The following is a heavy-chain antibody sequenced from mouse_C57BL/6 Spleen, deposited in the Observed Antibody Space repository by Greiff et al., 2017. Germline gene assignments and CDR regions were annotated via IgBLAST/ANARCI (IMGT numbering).Heavy chain of an antibody. CDR3: AREGDYDYEFDY. V-gene: IGHV1-64*01. CDR2: IHPNSGST. CDR1: GYTFTSYW. J-gene: IGHJ2*01. D-gene: IGHD2-4*01. Sequence: QVQLQQSGAELVKPGASVKLSCKASGYTFTSYWMHWVKQRPGQGLEWIGMIHPNSGSTNYNEKFKSKATLTVDKSSSTAYMQLSSLTSEDSAVYYCAREGDYDYEFDYWGQGTTLTVSS.